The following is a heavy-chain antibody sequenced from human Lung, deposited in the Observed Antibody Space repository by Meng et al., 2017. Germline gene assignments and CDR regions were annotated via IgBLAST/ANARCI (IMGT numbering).Heavy chain of an antibody. D-gene: IGHD2-21*02. V-gene: IGHV1-69*10. Sequence: QVQLAHSGSEVKKPGSSVKVSCKVSGGTYSSYAISWVRQAPGQGLEWMGGIIPILGIANYAQKFQGRVTITADKSTSTAYMELSSLRSEDTAVYYCARGSYCGGDCYFLFDYWGQGTLVTVSS. CDR3: ARGSYCGGDCYFLFDY. CDR2: IIPILGIA. J-gene: IGHJ4*02. CDR1: GGTYSSYA.